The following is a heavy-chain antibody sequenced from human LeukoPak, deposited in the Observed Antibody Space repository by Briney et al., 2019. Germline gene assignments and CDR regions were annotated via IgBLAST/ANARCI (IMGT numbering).Heavy chain of an antibody. CDR3: ARDGGTALPHDAFDI. CDR1: GFTFSSYS. V-gene: IGHV3-21*01. J-gene: IGHJ3*02. CDR2: ISSSSSYI. D-gene: IGHD1-26*01. Sequence: PGGSLRLSCAASGFTFSSYSMNWVRQAPGKGLEWVSSISSSSSYIYYADSVKGRFTISRDNAKNSLYLQMNSLRAEDTAVYYCARDGGTALPHDAFDIWGQGTMVTVSS.